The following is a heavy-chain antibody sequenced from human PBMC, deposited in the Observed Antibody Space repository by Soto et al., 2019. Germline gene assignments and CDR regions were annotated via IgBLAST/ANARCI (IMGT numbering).Heavy chain of an antibody. CDR1: GFTFSSYA. Sequence: PGGSLRVSWAASGFTFSSYAMSWVRQAPGKGLEWVSAISGSGGSTYYADSVKGRFTISRDNSKNTLYLQMNSLRAEDTAVYYCAKNDCSGGSCYDYWGQGTLVTVSS. J-gene: IGHJ4*02. V-gene: IGHV3-23*01. D-gene: IGHD2-15*01. CDR3: AKNDCSGGSCYDY. CDR2: ISGSGGST.